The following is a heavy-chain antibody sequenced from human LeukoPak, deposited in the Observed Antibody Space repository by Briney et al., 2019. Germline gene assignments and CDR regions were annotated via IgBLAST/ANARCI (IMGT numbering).Heavy chain of an antibody. J-gene: IGHJ4*02. Sequence: SETLSLTCTVSGVSISSYYWTWIRLPPGKGLEWIGYTYDSGYTNYNPSLKSRVTISVDMSKNQFSLKLSSVTAADTAVYYCARERRWGTFDYWGQGTLVTVSS. CDR3: ARERRWGTFDY. CDR2: TYDSGYT. CDR1: GVSISSYY. V-gene: IGHV4-59*01. D-gene: IGHD7-27*01.